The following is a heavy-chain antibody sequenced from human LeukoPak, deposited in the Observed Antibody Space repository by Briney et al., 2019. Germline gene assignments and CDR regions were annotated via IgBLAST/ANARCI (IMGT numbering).Heavy chain of an antibody. Sequence: SETLSLTCTVSGGSISSGDYYWSWIRQPPGKGLEWIGYIYYSGSTYYNPSLKSRLTISVDTSKNQFSLKLSSVTAADTAVYYCARKRRDGYNLGYFDYWGQGTLVTVSS. CDR1: GGSISSGDYY. CDR2: IYYSGST. CDR3: ARKRRDGYNLGYFDY. J-gene: IGHJ4*02. D-gene: IGHD5-24*01. V-gene: IGHV4-30-4*08.